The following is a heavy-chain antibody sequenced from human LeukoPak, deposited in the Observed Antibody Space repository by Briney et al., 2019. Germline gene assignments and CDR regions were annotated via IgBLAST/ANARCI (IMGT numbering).Heavy chain of an antibody. CDR1: GGSISSSSYY. CDR3: ARVEWLLNVADY. CDR2: IYYSGST. D-gene: IGHD3-3*01. V-gene: IGHV4-39*07. Sequence: PSETLSLTCTVSGGSISSSSYYWGWIRQPPGKGLEWIGSIYYSGSTYYNPSLKSRVTISVDTSKSQFSLKLSSVTAADTAVYYCARVEWLLNVADYWGQGTLVTVSS. J-gene: IGHJ4*02.